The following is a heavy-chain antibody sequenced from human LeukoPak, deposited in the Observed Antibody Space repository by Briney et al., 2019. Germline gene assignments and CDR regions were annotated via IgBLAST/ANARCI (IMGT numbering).Heavy chain of an antibody. Sequence: PGGSLRLSCAASGFTFSSYGMHWVRQAPGKGLEWVAVIWYDGSNKYYADSVKGRFTISRDNSKNTLYLQMNSLRAEDTAVYYCAKAHQPNYYFSPDYWGQGTLVTVSS. J-gene: IGHJ4*02. CDR3: AKAHQPNYYFSPDY. V-gene: IGHV3-33*06. CDR1: GFTFSSYG. CDR2: IWYDGSNK. D-gene: IGHD3-10*01.